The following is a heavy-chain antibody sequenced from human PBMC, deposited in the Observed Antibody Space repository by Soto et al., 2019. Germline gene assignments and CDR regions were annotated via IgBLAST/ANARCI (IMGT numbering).Heavy chain of an antibody. J-gene: IGHJ4*02. V-gene: IGHV3-23*01. CDR3: AKDPPYGSGSLWGHPFDY. D-gene: IGHD3-10*01. Sequence: GGSLRLSCAASGFTFSSYAMSWVRQAPGKGLEWVSAISGSGGSTYYADSVKGRFTISRDNSKNTLYLQMNSLRAEDTAVYYCAKDPPYGSGSLWGHPFDYWGQGTLVTVSS. CDR1: GFTFSSYA. CDR2: ISGSGGST.